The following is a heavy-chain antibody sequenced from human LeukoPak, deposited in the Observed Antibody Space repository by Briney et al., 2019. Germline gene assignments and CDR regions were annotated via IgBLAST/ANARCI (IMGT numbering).Heavy chain of an antibody. J-gene: IGHJ4*02. CDR2: INPNSGDT. D-gene: IGHD3-10*01. CDR1: GYTFNDYY. Sequence: GASVKVSCKASGYTFNDYYIHWVRQAPGQGLEWMGWINPNSGDTNYAQKFQGRVTMTRDTSISTAYMELSSLRSDDTAVYYCARDVAHDYYGSGSYQDFPFDYWGQGTLVTVSS. CDR3: ARDVAHDYYGSGSYQDFPFDY. V-gene: IGHV1-2*02.